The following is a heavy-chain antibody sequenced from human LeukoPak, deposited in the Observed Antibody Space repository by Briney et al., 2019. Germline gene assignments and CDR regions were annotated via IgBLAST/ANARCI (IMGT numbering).Heavy chain of an antibody. Sequence: PGGSLRLSCAASGFTFSSYWMNWVRQAPGKGLVWVSRINSNGSSTSYADSVKGRFTISRDNAKNTLYLQMNSLRAEDTAVYYCARVYTTAIPSPYYYYYMDVWGKGTTVTVSS. CDR1: GFTFSSYW. D-gene: IGHD2-21*02. CDR3: ARVYTTAIPSPYYYYYMDV. CDR2: INSNGSST. V-gene: IGHV3-74*01. J-gene: IGHJ6*03.